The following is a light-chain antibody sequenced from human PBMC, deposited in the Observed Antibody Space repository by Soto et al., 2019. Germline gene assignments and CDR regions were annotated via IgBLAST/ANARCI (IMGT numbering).Light chain of an antibody. CDR2: EGS. J-gene: IGLJ2*01. CDR3: CSYAGRPTSVV. V-gene: IGLV2-23*01. CDR1: SSDVGGYNL. Sequence: QSALTQPASVSGSPGQSITISCTGTSSDVGGYNLVSWYQQHPGKAPKLMIYEGSKRPSGVSNRFSGSKSGSTASLTISGLQAEDEADYYCCSYAGRPTSVVFGGGTKLTVL.